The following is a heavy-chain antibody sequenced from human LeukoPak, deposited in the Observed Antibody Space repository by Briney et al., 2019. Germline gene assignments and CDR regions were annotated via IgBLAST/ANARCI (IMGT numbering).Heavy chain of an antibody. J-gene: IGHJ4*02. Sequence: SVKVSCKASGYSFSGYYLHWVRQAPGQGLEWMGWISANSGGTNYAQRFQGRVTMTRDTSINTAYMELSRLRSDDTAMYYCARSDYSTSLWDYWGQGTLVTVSS. CDR3: ARSDYSTSLWDY. CDR2: ISANSGGT. D-gene: IGHD6-13*01. CDR1: GYSFSGYY. V-gene: IGHV1-2*02.